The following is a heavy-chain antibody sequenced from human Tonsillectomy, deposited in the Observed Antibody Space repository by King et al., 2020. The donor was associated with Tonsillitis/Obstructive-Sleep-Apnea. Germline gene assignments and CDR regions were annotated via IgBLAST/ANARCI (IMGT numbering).Heavy chain of an antibody. CDR1: GFTFSTYA. CDR3: ARIVGDYADRDAFDI. J-gene: IGHJ3*02. D-gene: IGHD4-17*01. Sequence: VQLVESGGDLVQPGGSLRLSCAASGFTFSTYAMSWVRQAPGKGLEWVSAFSGSGGSTYYADSVKGRFTISRDNSKNTLCLQMNSLRAEDTALYYCARIVGDYADRDAFDIWGQGTMVTVSS. CDR2: FSGSGGST. V-gene: IGHV3-23*04.